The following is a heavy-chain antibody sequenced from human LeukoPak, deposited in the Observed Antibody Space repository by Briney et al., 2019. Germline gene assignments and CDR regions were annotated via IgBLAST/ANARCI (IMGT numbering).Heavy chain of an antibody. CDR1: GGSISSYY. Sequence: SETLSLTCTVSGGSISSYYRSWIRQPPGKGLEWIGYIYYSGSTNYNPSLKSRVTISVDTSKNQFSLKPSSVTAADTAVYYCAREDYSSSWSPHDAFDIWGQGTMVTVSS. V-gene: IGHV4-59*01. J-gene: IGHJ3*02. CDR2: IYYSGST. D-gene: IGHD6-13*01. CDR3: AREDYSSSWSPHDAFDI.